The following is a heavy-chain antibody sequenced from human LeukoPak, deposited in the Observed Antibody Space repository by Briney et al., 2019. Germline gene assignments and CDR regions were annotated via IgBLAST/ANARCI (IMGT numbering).Heavy chain of an antibody. CDR3: ARGKYGGYFIDY. CDR2: ISGSGGST. D-gene: IGHD5-12*01. Sequence: GGSLRLSCAASGIIFSSYAMSWVRQAPGKGLEWVSTISGSGGSTYYADSVKGRFTISRDNAKNTVYLQMNSLRAEDTAVYYCARGKYGGYFIDYWGQGTLVTVSS. V-gene: IGHV3-23*01. CDR1: GIIFSSYA. J-gene: IGHJ4*02.